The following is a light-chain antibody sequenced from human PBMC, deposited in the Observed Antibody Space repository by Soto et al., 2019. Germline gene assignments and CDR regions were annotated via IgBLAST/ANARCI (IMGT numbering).Light chain of an antibody. Sequence: EIVMTQSPVTLSVSPGERATLSCRASQSVSSDLAWYHQKPGQAPRLLIYGASTRATGIPARFSGSGSGTEFTLTISSLEPEDFAVYYCQQRTNWRALTFGGGTKVDI. CDR1: QSVSSD. CDR2: GAS. V-gene: IGKV3-15*01. CDR3: QQRTNWRALT. J-gene: IGKJ4*01.